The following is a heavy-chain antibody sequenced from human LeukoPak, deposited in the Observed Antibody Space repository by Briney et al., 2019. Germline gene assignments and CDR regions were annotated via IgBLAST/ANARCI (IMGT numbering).Heavy chain of an antibody. CDR1: GGSLSSYY. Sequence: SETLSLTCTVSGGSLSSYYWSWIRQPPGKGREWIGYIYYSGSTNYNTSLKSRVTISVDTSKNQFSLKLSSVAAADTAVYYCARTLDFVDIPWWFDAWGEGTLVTVSS. CDR3: ARTLDFVDIPWWFDA. CDR2: IYYSGST. D-gene: IGHD3-9*01. V-gene: IGHV4-59*01. J-gene: IGHJ5*02.